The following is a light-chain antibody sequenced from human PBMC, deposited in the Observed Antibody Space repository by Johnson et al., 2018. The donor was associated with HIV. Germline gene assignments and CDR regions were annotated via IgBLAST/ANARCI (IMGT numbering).Light chain of an antibody. Sequence: QSVLTQPPSVSAAPGQKVTISCSGSNSNIGNNYVSWYQQLPGTAPKLLIYENNKRPSGIPDRFSGSKSGTSATLGIAGLQTGDEADYYCGTWDNSLSAYYVFGTRTNVTVL. J-gene: IGLJ1*01. V-gene: IGLV1-51*02. CDR3: GTWDNSLSAYYV. CDR2: ENN. CDR1: NSNIGNNY.